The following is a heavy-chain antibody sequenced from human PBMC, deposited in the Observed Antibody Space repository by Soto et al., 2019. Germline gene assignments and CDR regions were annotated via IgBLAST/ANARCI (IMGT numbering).Heavy chain of an antibody. V-gene: IGHV4-59*01. CDR1: GDSITTFY. CDR3: ERFRTTWAGDYYYYYMDV. CDR2: MYYRGIT. J-gene: IGHJ6*03. Sequence: PXETLSLTCTVSGDSITTFYWTWIRQPPGKGLEWIGFMYYRGITNYNPSLKSRVTLSVDTSKNQFSLNLSSVTAADTAVYYCERFRTTWAGDYYYYYMDVWGKGTTVTVSS. D-gene: IGHD4-17*01.